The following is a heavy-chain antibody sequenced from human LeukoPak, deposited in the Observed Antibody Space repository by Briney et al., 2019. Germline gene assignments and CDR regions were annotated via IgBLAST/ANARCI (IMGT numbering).Heavy chain of an antibody. V-gene: IGHV4-4*07. CDR3: AARNYYDSSGYYWEYFQH. CDR1: GGSISSYY. J-gene: IGHJ1*01. D-gene: IGHD3-22*01. CDR2: IYYSGST. Sequence: PSETLSLTCTVSGGSISSYYWSWIRQPAGKGLEWIGRIYYSGSTNYNPSLKSRVTISVDTSKNQFSLKLSSVTAADTAVYYCAARNYYDSSGYYWEYFQHWGQGTLVTVSS.